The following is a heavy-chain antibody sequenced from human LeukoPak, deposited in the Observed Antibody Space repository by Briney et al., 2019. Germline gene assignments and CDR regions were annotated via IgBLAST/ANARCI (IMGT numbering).Heavy chain of an antibody. Sequence: SETLSLTCAVYGGSFSGYYWSWIRQPPGKGLEGIGYLYYSGSTNYNPSLKSRVTISVDTSKNQFSLRLSSVTAADTAVYYCARDNYGSGSKYGMDVWGQGTTVTVSS. D-gene: IGHD3-10*01. CDR3: ARDNYGSGSKYGMDV. V-gene: IGHV4-59*01. CDR1: GGSFSGYY. J-gene: IGHJ6*02. CDR2: LYYSGST.